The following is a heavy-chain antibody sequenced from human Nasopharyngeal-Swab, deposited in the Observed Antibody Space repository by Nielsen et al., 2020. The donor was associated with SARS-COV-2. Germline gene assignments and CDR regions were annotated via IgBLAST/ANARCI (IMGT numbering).Heavy chain of an antibody. V-gene: IGHV3-43*01. Sequence: AVSLILSCAVSGFTFDDYTMHWVRHARGKGLEWVSLISWDGGSTYYADSVKGRFTISRDNSKNSLYPQMNSLRTEDTALYYCAKSSAARSDYYYYYYMDVWGKGTTVTVSS. J-gene: IGHJ6*03. D-gene: IGHD6-6*01. CDR1: GFTFDDYT. CDR3: AKSSAARSDYYYYYYMDV. CDR2: ISWDGGST.